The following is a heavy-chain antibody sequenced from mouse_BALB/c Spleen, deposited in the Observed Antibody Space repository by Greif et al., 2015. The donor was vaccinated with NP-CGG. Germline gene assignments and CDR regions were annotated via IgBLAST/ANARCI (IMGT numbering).Heavy chain of an antibody. V-gene: IGHV1-54*01. Sequence: VQGGESGTELVRPGTSVKVSCKASGYAFTNYLIEWIKQRPSQGLEWIGVLNPGSGGTNYSEKFKGKATLTADYSSSTAYLQLSSLTSDDSAVYFCAREGDYGFAYWGQGTMVTVSA. CDR2: LNPGSGGT. CDR3: AREGDYGFAY. CDR1: GYAFTNYL. J-gene: IGHJ3*01. D-gene: IGHD2-4*01.